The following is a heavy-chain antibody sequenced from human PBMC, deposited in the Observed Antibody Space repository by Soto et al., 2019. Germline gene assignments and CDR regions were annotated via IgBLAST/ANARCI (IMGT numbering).Heavy chain of an antibody. Sequence: GGSLRLSCISSGFTFRAYTMNWVRQVPGKGLEWVSGIRGFSPYTFYAESVKVRFTISRDNAKNSLYLQMNSLRAEDTTVYYCARDRGYDAHDYYYNAMDVWGQGTTVTVSS. D-gene: IGHD2-15*01. V-gene: IGHV3-21*01. CDR2: IRGFSPYT. CDR3: ARDRGYDAHDYYYNAMDV. CDR1: GFTFRAYT. J-gene: IGHJ6*02.